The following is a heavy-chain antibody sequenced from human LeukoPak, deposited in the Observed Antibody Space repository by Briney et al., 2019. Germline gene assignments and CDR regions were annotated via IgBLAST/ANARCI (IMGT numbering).Heavy chain of an antibody. CDR1: GFTFSNYA. CDR3: ARDPYSGSYGDSYYYYMDV. Sequence: GGSLRLSCAASGFTFSNYATSWVRQAPGKGLEWVSAISGSGDNTYYADSVKGRFTISRDNAKNSLYLQMNSLRAEDTAIYYCARDPYSGSYGDSYYYYMDVWGKGTTVTISS. D-gene: IGHD1-26*01. V-gene: IGHV3-23*01. CDR2: ISGSGDNT. J-gene: IGHJ6*03.